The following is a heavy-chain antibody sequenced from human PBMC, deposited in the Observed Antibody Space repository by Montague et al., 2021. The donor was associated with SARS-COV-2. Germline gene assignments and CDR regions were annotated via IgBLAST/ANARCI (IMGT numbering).Heavy chain of an antibody. D-gene: IGHD3-22*01. CDR2: IYSGGSST. V-gene: IGHV3-23*03. CDR3: AKQARITMIVGVYPDGIDY. Sequence: SLRLSCAASGFTFSSYAMSWVRQAPGKGLEWDSVIYSGGSSTYYADSVKGRFTISRDNSKNTLYLQMNSLRAEDTAVYYCAKQARITMIVGVYPDGIDYWGQGTLVTVSS. CDR1: GFTFSSYA. J-gene: IGHJ4*02.